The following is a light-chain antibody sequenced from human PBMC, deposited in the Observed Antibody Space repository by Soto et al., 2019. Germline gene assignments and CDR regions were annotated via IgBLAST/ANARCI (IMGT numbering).Light chain of an antibody. V-gene: IGKV1-5*01. CDR2: DAS. J-gene: IGKJ1*01. Sequence: DILMTQSPSTLSASVGDRVTITCRASQSISSWLAWYQQKPGKAPKLLIYDASSLESGVPSRFSGSGSGTEFTLTISSLQPDDFATYYCQQYNSYSRTFGQGTKGDIK. CDR1: QSISSW. CDR3: QQYNSYSRT.